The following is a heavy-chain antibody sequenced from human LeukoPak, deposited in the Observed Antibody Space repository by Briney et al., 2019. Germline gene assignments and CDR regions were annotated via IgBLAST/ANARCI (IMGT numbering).Heavy chain of an antibody. CDR1: GFTFSSYS. J-gene: IGHJ6*02. D-gene: IGHD1-26*01. CDR3: ARVRSGSSAGNYGMDV. CDR2: ISSSSSYI. Sequence: GGSLRLSCAASGFTFSSYSMNWVRQAPGKGLEWVSSISSSSSYIYYADSVKGRFTISRDNAKNSLYLQMNSLRAEDTAVYYCARVRSGSSAGNYGMDVWGQGTTVTVSS. V-gene: IGHV3-21*01.